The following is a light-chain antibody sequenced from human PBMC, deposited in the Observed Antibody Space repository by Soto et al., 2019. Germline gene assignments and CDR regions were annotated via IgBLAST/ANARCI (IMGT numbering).Light chain of an antibody. V-gene: IGLV2-8*01. CDR3: CSYAGDYMFV. CDR1: SSDIGSYNF. Sequence: QSALTQPPSASGSPGQSVTISCTGTSSDIGSYNFVSWYQQHPGKAPKVMLYEVRKRPSGVSDRFSGSKSDNTASLTISGLQAEDEGDYYCCSYAGDYMFVFGTGTKVTVL. J-gene: IGLJ1*01. CDR2: EVR.